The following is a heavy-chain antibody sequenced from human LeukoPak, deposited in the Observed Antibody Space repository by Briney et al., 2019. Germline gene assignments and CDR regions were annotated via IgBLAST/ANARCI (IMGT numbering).Heavy chain of an antibody. V-gene: IGHV4-34*01. J-gene: IGHJ6*03. CDR3: AISHRPATLPYYFYYYMDV. CDR2: INHSGST. D-gene: IGHD2-15*01. CDR1: GGSFSGYY. Sequence: SETLSLTCAVYGGSFSGYYWSWIRQPPGKGLEWIGEINHSGSTNYNPSLKSRVTISVDTSKNQFSLKLSSVTAADTAVYYCAISHRPATLPYYFYYYMDVWGKGTTVTVSS.